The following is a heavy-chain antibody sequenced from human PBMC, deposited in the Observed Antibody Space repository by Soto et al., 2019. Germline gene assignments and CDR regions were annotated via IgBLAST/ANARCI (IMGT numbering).Heavy chain of an antibody. CDR3: ARDNPYTNSFGNWFDP. Sequence: QVLLVQSGAEVKKPGSSVTVSCKASGGTFSNYAITWLRLAPGQGLEWLGGIIPVCGTVNYAQKFQCRVTITADESTSAAYMELNRLRSEDTAVYYCARDNPYTNSFGNWFDPRGQGTLVIVS. CDR1: GGTFSNYA. CDR2: IIPVCGTV. J-gene: IGHJ5*02. D-gene: IGHD6-13*01. V-gene: IGHV1-69*01.